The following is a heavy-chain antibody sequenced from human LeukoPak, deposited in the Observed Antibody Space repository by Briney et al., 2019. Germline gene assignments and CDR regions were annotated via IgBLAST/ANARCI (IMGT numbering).Heavy chain of an antibody. CDR3: ASGDGYFGMDV. CDR1: GGSISRGNYY. D-gene: IGHD2-21*01. CDR2: IYTSGST. J-gene: IGHJ6*02. V-gene: IGHV4-61*02. Sequence: SQTLSLTCTVSGGSISRGNYYCSWIRQPAGKGLEWMGRIYTSGSTDYNPSLQSRVTISSDTSKQQFFLNLSSVTAADTAVYYCASGDGYFGMDVWGQGTTVTVSS.